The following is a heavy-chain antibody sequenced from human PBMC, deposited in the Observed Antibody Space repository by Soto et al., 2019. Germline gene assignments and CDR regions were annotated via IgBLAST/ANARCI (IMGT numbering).Heavy chain of an antibody. J-gene: IGHJ4*02. CDR1: GFSLSTSGMC. CDR3: ARTPQTGYSSSWYYFDY. D-gene: IGHD6-13*01. V-gene: IGHV2-70*01. Sequence: ESGPTLVNPTQTLTLTCTFSGFSLSTSGMCVSWIRQPPGKALEWLALIDWDDDKYYSTSLKTRLTISKDTSKNQVVLTMTNMDPVDTATYYRARTPQTGYSSSWYYFDYWGQGTLVTVSS. CDR2: IDWDDDK.